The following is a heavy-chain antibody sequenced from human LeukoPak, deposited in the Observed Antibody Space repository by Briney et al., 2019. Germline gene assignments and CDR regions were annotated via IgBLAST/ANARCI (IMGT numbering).Heavy chain of an antibody. D-gene: IGHD1-1*01. CDR3: AKDYNWNDVRGTMDY. Sequence: GGSLRLSCAVSGFTFSNYGMNWVRQAPGKGLEWVSGITSSGGSTYYADSVKGRFTISRDNFKSTLYLQVNSLRAEDTAIYYCAKDYNWNDVRGTMDYWGQGTLVTVSS. V-gene: IGHV3-23*01. J-gene: IGHJ4*02. CDR2: ITSSGGST. CDR1: GFTFSNYG.